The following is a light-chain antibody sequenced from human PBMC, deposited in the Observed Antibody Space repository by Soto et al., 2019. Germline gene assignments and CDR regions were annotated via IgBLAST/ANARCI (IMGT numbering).Light chain of an antibody. CDR1: QNVDIY. V-gene: IGKV3-11*01. CDR2: DAS. CDR3: QQRKNWPPLT. J-gene: IGKJ5*01. Sequence: ETALTQSPATLSLSPGETATLSCRASQNVDIYLAWYQQKPGQAPRLLIYDASNRATGIPARFSGSGSGTDFTLTISSLEPEDFAVYYCQQRKNWPPLTFGQGTRLE.